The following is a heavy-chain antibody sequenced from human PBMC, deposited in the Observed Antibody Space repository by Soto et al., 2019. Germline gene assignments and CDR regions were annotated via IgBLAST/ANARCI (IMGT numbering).Heavy chain of an antibody. Sequence: PGGSLRLSCAASGFTFSSYGMHWVRQAPGKGLEWVAVISYDGSNKYYADSVKGRFTISRDNSKNTPYLQMNSLRAEDTAVYYCAKDRGVSYYYYGMDVWGQGTTVTVSS. D-gene: IGHD2-21*01. CDR3: AKDRGVSYYYYGMDV. V-gene: IGHV3-30*18. CDR2: ISYDGSNK. CDR1: GFTFSSYG. J-gene: IGHJ6*02.